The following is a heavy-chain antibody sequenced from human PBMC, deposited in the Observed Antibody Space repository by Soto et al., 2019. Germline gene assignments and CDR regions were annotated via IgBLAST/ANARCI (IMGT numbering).Heavy chain of an antibody. D-gene: IGHD1-1*01. V-gene: IGHV1-18*01. CDR1: GYAFTTYG. J-gene: IGHJ4*02. CDR2: ISAHNGNT. CDR3: ARGRYGDY. Sequence: QVHLVQSGAEVKKPGASVKVSCQGSGYAFTTYGITWVRQAPGQGLEWMGWISAHNGNTNYAQKLQGRVTVTREPSNSTAYLGVRSPRDDDAAVYYCARGRYGDYWGQGALVTVSS.